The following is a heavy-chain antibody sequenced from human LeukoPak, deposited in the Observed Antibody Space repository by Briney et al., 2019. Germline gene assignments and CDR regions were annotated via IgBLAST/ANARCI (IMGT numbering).Heavy chain of an antibody. D-gene: IGHD6-19*01. J-gene: IGHJ4*02. CDR2: IIPIFGTA. CDR3: ARYSSGWYHADY. Sequence: SVKVSCKASGGTFSSYAISWVRQAPGQGLEWMGGIIPIFGTANYAQKFQGRVTIAADESTSTAYMELSSLRSEDTAVYYCARYSSGWYHADYWGQGTLVTVSS. V-gene: IGHV1-69*13. CDR1: GGTFSSYA.